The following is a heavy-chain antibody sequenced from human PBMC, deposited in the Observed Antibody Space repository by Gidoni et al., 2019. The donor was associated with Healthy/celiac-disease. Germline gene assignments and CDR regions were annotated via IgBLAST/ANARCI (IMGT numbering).Heavy chain of an antibody. Sequence: QVQLQESGPGLVKPSETLSLTCTVSGGPISSYYWSWIRQPPGKGLEWIGYIYYSGSTNYNPSLKSRVTISVDTSKNQFSLKLSSVTAADTAVYYCATYYYGSGTSSPFDYWGQGTLVTVSS. V-gene: IGHV4-59*01. CDR1: GGPISSYY. CDR2: IYYSGST. J-gene: IGHJ4*02. CDR3: ATYYYGSGTSSPFDY. D-gene: IGHD3-10*01.